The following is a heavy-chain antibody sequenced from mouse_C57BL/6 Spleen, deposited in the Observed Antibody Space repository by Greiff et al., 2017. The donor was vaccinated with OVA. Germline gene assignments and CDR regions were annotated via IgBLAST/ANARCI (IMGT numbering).Heavy chain of an antibody. D-gene: IGHD1-1*01. V-gene: IGHV1-15*01. Sequence: VKLVESGAELVRPGASVTLSCKASGYTFTDYEMHWVKQTPVHGLEWIGAIDPETGGTAYNQKFKGKAILTADKSSSTAYMELRSLTSEDSAVYYCTRRGDYGSSFYWYFDVWGTGTTVTVSS. CDR3: TRRGDYGSSFYWYFDV. CDR2: IDPETGGT. J-gene: IGHJ1*03. CDR1: GYTFTDYE.